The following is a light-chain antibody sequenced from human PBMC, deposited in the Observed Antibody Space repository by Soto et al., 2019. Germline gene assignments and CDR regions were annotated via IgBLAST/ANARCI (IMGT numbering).Light chain of an antibody. V-gene: IGLV2-14*01. CDR1: SSDVGGYNF. Sequence: QSVLTQPASVSGSPGQSITITCTGTSSDVGGYNFVSWYQQLPGKAPKLMIYEVSNRPSGISNRFSGSKSGNTASLTISGLQAEDEADYYCSSYTTSSTLDVFGTGTKLTVL. CDR2: EVS. CDR3: SSYTTSSTLDV. J-gene: IGLJ1*01.